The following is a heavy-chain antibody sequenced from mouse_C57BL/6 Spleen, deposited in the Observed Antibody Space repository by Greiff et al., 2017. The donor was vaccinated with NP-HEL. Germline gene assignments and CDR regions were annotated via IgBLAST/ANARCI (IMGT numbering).Heavy chain of an antibody. J-gene: IGHJ3*01. CDR1: GYTFTSYW. CDR3: ARRGTSNSFAY. Sequence: VQLQQPGAELVKPGASVKLSCKASGYTFTSYWMQWVKQRPGQGLEWIGEIDPSDSYTNYNQKFKGKATLTVDTSSSTAYMQLSSLTSEDSAVYYCARRGTSNSFAYWGQGTLVTVSA. CDR2: IDPSDSYT. V-gene: IGHV1-50*01. D-gene: IGHD2-5*01.